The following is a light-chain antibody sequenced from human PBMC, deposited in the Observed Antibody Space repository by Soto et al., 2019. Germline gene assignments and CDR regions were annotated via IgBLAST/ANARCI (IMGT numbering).Light chain of an antibody. Sequence: EIAMTQSPATLSVCPGERATLSCGASQSVSSNLAWYQQKPGQAPRLLIYGASTRATGIPARFSGSGSGTEFTLTISSLQSEDFAVYYCQQYNNWPRTFGQGTKVDIK. CDR2: GAS. CDR1: QSVSSN. V-gene: IGKV3-15*01. CDR3: QQYNNWPRT. J-gene: IGKJ1*01.